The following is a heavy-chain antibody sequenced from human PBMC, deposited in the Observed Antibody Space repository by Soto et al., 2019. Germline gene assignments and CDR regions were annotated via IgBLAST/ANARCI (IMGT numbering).Heavy chain of an antibody. Sequence: SETLSLTCTVSGESVSSGFYYWNWIRQAPGKGLEWIGSILSSGRSNYNPSLKSRVSMSVDTPKNQFSLRLTSVGAADSAIYYCARVVRCTRSGCYYLAMDVWGQGTTVTVSS. CDR2: ILSSGRS. V-gene: IGHV4-61*01. D-gene: IGHD2-15*01. CDR1: GESVSSGFYY. J-gene: IGHJ6*02. CDR3: ARVVRCTRSGCYYLAMDV.